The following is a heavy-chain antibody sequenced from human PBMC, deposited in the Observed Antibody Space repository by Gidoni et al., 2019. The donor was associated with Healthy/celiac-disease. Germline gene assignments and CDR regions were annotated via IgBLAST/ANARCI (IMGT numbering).Heavy chain of an antibody. V-gene: IGHV4-34*01. Sequence: QVQLQQWGAGLLKPSETLSLTCAVYGGSFSGYYWSWIRQPPGKGLEWIGEINHSGSTNYNPSLKSRVTISVDTSKNQFSLKLSSVTAADTAVYYCAVNLYYYDSSGPKIFDIWGQGTMVTVSS. CDR2: INHSGST. J-gene: IGHJ3*02. CDR1: GGSFSGYY. CDR3: AVNLYYYDSSGPKIFDI. D-gene: IGHD3-22*01.